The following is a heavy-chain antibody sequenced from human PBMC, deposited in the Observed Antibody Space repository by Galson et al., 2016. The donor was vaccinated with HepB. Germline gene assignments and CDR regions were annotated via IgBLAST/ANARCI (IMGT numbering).Heavy chain of an antibody. CDR1: GYTFTGHY. CDR2: INPNSSGT. Sequence: SVKVSCKASGYTFTGHYIHWVRQAPGQGLEWMGWINPNSSGTKFAVKFQGRVTVTRDTSTSIAYMELSRLRADDTAVYFGARAGLRYFDGFSPYYFDYWGQGTLVTVSS. D-gene: IGHD3-9*01. V-gene: IGHV1-2*02. J-gene: IGHJ4*02. CDR3: ARAGLRYFDGFSPYYFDY.